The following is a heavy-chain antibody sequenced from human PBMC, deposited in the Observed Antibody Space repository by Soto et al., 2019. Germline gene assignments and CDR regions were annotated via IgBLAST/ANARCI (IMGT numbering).Heavy chain of an antibody. V-gene: IGHV2-5*02. CDR2: IYWDDDK. CDR3: AHRPRIAARDYYYYGMDV. CDR1: GFSLSTSGVG. Sequence: QITLKESGPTLVKPTQTLTLTCTFSGFSLSTSGVGVGWIRQPPGKALEWLALIYWDDDKRYSPSLKSRLTITKDTSKNQVVLTMTNMDPVDTATYYCAHRPRIAARDYYYYGMDVWGQGTTVTVSS. D-gene: IGHD6-6*01. J-gene: IGHJ6*02.